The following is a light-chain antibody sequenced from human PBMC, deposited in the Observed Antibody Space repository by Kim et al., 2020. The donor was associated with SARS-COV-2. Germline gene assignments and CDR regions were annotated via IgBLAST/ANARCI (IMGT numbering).Light chain of an antibody. CDR3: QAWDSSTVV. CDR2: QDS. CDR1: KLGDKY. J-gene: IGLJ2*01. Sequence: PPSVSVSPGQTASITCSGDKLGDKYACWYQQKPGQSPVLVIYQDSKRPSGIPERFSGSNSGNTATLTISGTQAMDEADYYCQAWDSSTVVFGGGTKVTVL. V-gene: IGLV3-1*01.